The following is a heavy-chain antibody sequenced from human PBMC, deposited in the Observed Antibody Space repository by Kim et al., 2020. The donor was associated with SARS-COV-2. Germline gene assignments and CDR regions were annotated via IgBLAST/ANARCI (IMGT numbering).Heavy chain of an antibody. V-gene: IGHV3-48*02. J-gene: IGHJ4*02. CDR2: ISSSSSTI. D-gene: IGHD6-13*01. Sequence: GGSLRLSCAASGFTFSSYSMNWVRQAPGKGLEWVSYISSSSSTIYYADSVKGRFTISRDNAKNSLYLQMNSLRDEDTAVYYCARDGPSSYSSSWYEKSGAVDYWGQGTLVTVSS. CDR3: ARDGPSSYSSSWYEKSGAVDY. CDR1: GFTFSSYS.